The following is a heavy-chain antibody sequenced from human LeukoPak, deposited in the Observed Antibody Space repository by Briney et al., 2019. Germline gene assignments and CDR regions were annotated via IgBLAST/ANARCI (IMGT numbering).Heavy chain of an antibody. CDR1: DFSINRGYH. J-gene: IGHJ4*02. CDR3: ARDRSYFTFDY. CDR2: MHHSGST. Sequence: SETLSLTCTVSDFSINRGYHWGWVRQPPGKGLEWIGSMHHSGSTYYNPSLKSRVTMSTDTSKSQFSLKLSSVTAADTAVYYCARDRSYFTFDYWGQGTLVTVSS. D-gene: IGHD3-10*01. V-gene: IGHV4-38-2*02.